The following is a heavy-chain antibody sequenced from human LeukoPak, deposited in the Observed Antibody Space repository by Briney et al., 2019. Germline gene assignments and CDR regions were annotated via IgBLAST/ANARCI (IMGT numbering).Heavy chain of an antibody. Sequence: SETLSLTCTVSGGSISSYYWSWIRQPPGKGLEWIGEINHSGSTNYNPSLKSRVTISVDTSKNQFSLKLSSVTAADTAVYYCARGPAKPVSNDSSGYYSYYFDYWGQGTLVTVSS. CDR3: ARGPAKPVSNDSSGYYSYYFDY. V-gene: IGHV4-34*01. D-gene: IGHD3-22*01. J-gene: IGHJ4*02. CDR2: INHSGST. CDR1: GGSISSYY.